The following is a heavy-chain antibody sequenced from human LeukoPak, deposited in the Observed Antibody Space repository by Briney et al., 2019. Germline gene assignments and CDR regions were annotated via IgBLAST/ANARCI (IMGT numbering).Heavy chain of an antibody. CDR1: GFTFSSNY. V-gene: IGHV3-11*01. D-gene: IGHD3-3*01. J-gene: IGHJ4*02. CDR2: ISSSGSTI. Sequence: KAGGSLRLSCAASGFTFSSNYMSWVRQAPGKGLEWVSYISSSGSTIYYADSVKGRFTISRDNAKNSLYLQMNSLRAEDTAVYYCARRQFWSGHQMLDYWGQGTLVTVSS. CDR3: ARRQFWSGHQMLDY.